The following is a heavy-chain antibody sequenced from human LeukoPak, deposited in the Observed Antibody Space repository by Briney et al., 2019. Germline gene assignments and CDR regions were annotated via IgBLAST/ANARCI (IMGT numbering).Heavy chain of an antibody. J-gene: IGHJ4*02. CDR3: TRDRTGYSSSWYGY. V-gene: IGHV3-49*04. CDR2: IRSKAYGGTT. CDR1: GFTFGDYA. D-gene: IGHD6-13*01. Sequence: GGSLRLSCTASGFTFGDYAMSWVRQAPGKGLEWVGFIRSKAYGGTTEYATSVKGRFTISRDDSKSIAYLQMNSLKTEDTAVYYCTRDRTGYSSSWYGYWGQGTLVTVSS.